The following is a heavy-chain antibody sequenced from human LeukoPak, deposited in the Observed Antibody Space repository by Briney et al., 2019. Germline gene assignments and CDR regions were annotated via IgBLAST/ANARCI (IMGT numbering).Heavy chain of an antibody. CDR1: GYNFIYW. CDR2: IYPGDSDT. Sequence: GESRKISCKGSGYNFIYWIGWVRQMAGKGLEWMGVIYPGDSDTRYSPSFQGQVTISAYKSISTPYLQWSSLKASDTAMYYCARQEGWLQSPSAYWGQGTLVTVSS. D-gene: IGHD5-24*01. CDR3: ARQEGWLQSPSAY. J-gene: IGHJ4*01. V-gene: IGHV5-51*01.